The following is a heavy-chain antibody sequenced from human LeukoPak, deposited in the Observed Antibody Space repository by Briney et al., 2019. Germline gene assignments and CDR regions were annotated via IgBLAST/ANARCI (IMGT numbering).Heavy chain of an antibody. Sequence: ASVKVSCKASGYTFTSYCISWVRQAPGQGLEWMGWISGYKGNTNYAQKLQGRVTMTTDTSTSTAYMELRSLRSDDTGVYYCALLGYCSGGNCYPIDYWGQGTLVTVSS. CDR3: ALLGYCSGGNCYPIDY. V-gene: IGHV1-18*01. CDR1: GYTFTSYC. CDR2: ISGYKGNT. D-gene: IGHD2-15*01. J-gene: IGHJ4*02.